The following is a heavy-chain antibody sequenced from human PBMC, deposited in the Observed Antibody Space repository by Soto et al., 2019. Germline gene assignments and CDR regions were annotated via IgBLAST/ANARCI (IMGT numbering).Heavy chain of an antibody. J-gene: IGHJ4*02. Sequence: PGXSLRLSCAASGFTFSSYAISWVFQAPGKGLEWVSAISGSGGSTYYADSVKGRFTISRDNSKNTLYLQMNSLRAEDTAVYYCAKIRGIQLWTHFDYWGQGTLVTVSS. V-gene: IGHV3-23*01. CDR1: GFTFSSYA. D-gene: IGHD5-18*01. CDR3: AKIRGIQLWTHFDY. CDR2: ISGSGGST.